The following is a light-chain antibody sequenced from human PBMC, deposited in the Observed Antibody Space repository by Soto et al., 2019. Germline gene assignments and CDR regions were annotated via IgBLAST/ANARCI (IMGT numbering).Light chain of an antibody. CDR2: GAS. CDR3: QQYGSSSWT. J-gene: IGKJ1*01. V-gene: IGKV3-20*01. Sequence: EIGLTQSPGTLSLSPGERATLSCSASQSVSSSYFAWYQQRFGQAPRLLIYGASSRATGIPDRFSGSGSGTDFTLTISRLEPEDFAVYYCQQYGSSSWTFGQGTKVEIK. CDR1: QSVSSSY.